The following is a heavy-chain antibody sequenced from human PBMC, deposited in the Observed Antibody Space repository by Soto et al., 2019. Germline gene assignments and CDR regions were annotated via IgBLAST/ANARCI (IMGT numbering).Heavy chain of an antibody. V-gene: IGHV3-48*03. Sequence: PGGSLRLSCAASGFTFSSYEMNWVRQAPGKGLEWVSYISSSGSTIYYADSVKGRFTISRDNSKNTLYLQMNSLRAEDTAVYYCARVPLGYCSGGSCPNGMDVWGQGTTVTVSS. D-gene: IGHD2-15*01. J-gene: IGHJ6*02. CDR2: ISSSGSTI. CDR3: ARVPLGYCSGGSCPNGMDV. CDR1: GFTFSSYE.